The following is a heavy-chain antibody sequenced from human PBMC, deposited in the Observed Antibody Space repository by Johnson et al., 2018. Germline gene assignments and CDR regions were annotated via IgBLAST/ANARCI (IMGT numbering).Heavy chain of an antibody. CDR3: ARDYYGSGRYYYYGMDV. CDR2: IYSGGST. V-gene: IGHV3-53*01. D-gene: IGHD3-10*01. J-gene: IGHJ6*02. CDR1: GFTVSSNY. Sequence: VQLVESGGGLIQPGGSLRLSCAASGFTVSSNYMSWVRQAPGKGLEWVSVIYSGGSTYYADSVKGRFTISRDNSKNTLFLQMNSLRAEDTAVYYCARDYYGSGRYYYYGMDVWGQGTTVTVSS.